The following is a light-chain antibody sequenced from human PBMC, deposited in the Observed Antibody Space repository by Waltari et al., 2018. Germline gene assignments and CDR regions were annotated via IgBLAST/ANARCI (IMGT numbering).Light chain of an antibody. V-gene: IGKV4-1*01. CDR3: MQALQTPLT. Sequence: DLVMTQSPDSTAVSLGERATINCKSSQSVLYSSDNKNYLAWYQQKPGQPPKLLFYWASTRESGVPDRFSGSGSGTDFTLKISRVEAEDVGVYYCMQALQTPLTFGGGTKVEIK. J-gene: IGKJ4*01. CDR1: QSVLYSSDNKNY. CDR2: WAS.